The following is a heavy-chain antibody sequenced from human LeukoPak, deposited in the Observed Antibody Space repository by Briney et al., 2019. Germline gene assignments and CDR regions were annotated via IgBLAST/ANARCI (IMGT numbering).Heavy chain of an antibody. D-gene: IGHD1-26*01. CDR2: ISYDGSNK. Sequence: GRSLRLSCAASGFTFGSYGMHWVRQAPGKGLEWVAVISYDGSNKYYADSVKGRFTISRDNSKNTLYLQMNSLRAEDTAVYYCAKDGSQLVEGYFDYWGQGTLVTVSS. J-gene: IGHJ4*02. CDR3: AKDGSQLVEGYFDY. CDR1: GFTFGSYG. V-gene: IGHV3-30*18.